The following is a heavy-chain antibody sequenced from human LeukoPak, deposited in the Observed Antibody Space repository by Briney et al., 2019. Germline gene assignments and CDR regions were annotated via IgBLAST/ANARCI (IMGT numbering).Heavy chain of an antibody. D-gene: IGHD3-22*01. CDR2: IRGDGSVK. J-gene: IGHJ3*02. CDR1: GFTFSKYW. V-gene: IGHV3-7*01. Sequence: GESLRLSCVASGFTFSKYWMTWVRQAPGKGLEWVANIRGDGSVKYLLDSVKGRFTISRDNVKNSLSLEMNNLRAEDTAVYYYSRDANYYDSSRHYFDAFDIWGQGTMVTVSS. CDR3: SRDANYYDSSRHYFDAFDI.